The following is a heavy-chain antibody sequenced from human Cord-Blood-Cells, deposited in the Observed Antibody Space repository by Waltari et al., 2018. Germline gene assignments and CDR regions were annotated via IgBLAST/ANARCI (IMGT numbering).Heavy chain of an antibody. D-gene: IGHD1-1*01. Sequence: EVQLVQSGAEVKKPGATVKISCKVSGYTFTDYYMHWVQQAPGKGLEWVGLVVPEDGGTNYAGKFQGRGTITAETATDTAYMGLSSLGSEDTAVYYCATHRERRYFDYWGQGTLVTVSS. CDR3: ATHRERRYFDY. CDR2: VVPEDGGT. J-gene: IGHJ4*02. V-gene: IGHV1-69-2*01. CDR1: GYTFTDYY.